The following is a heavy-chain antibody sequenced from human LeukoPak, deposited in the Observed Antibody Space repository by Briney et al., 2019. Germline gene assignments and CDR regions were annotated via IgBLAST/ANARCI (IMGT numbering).Heavy chain of an antibody. CDR1: GFPFSSYG. Sequence: GGSLRLSCAASGFPFSSYGISWVREAPGKGLEWVSAISGSGGSTYYADSVKGRFTISRDNSKNTLYLQMNSLRAEDTAVYHCAKGAPSGSYYGSQTFDYWGQGTLVTVSS. CDR2: ISGSGGST. D-gene: IGHD1-26*01. J-gene: IGHJ4*02. V-gene: IGHV3-23*01. CDR3: AKGAPSGSYYGSQTFDY.